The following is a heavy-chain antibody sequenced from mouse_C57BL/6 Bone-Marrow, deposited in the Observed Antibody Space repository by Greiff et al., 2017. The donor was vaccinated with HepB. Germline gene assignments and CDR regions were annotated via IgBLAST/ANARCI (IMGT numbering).Heavy chain of an antibody. CDR1: GYSITSGYY. J-gene: IGHJ2*01. CDR3: ARDRMGYYVDY. D-gene: IGHD2-3*01. CDR2: ISYDGSN. Sequence: EVKVEESGPGLVKPSQSLSLTCSVTGYSITSGYYWNWIRQFPGNKLEWMGYISYDGSNNYNPSLKNRISITRDTSKNQFFLKLNSVTTEDTATYYCARDRMGYYVDYWGQGTTLTVSS. V-gene: IGHV3-6*01.